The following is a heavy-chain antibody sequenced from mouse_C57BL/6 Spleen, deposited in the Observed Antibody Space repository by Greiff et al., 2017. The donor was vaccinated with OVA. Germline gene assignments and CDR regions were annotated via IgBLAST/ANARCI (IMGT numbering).Heavy chain of an antibody. V-gene: IGHV6-3*01. CDR3: TDYDYGAWFAY. Sequence: EVKLEESGGGLVQPGGSMKLSCVASGFTFSNYWMNWVRQSPEKGLEWVAQIRLKSDNYATHYAESVKGRFTISRDDSKSSVYLQMNNLRAEDTGIYYCTDYDYGAWFAYWGQGTLVTVSA. D-gene: IGHD2-4*01. CDR2: IRLKSDNYAT. J-gene: IGHJ3*01. CDR1: GFTFSNYW.